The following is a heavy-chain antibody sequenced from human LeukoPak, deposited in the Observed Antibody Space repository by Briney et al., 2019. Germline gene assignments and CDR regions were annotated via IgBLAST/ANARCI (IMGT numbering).Heavy chain of an antibody. CDR3: ASSTLMPTGDGIYYYYGMDV. CDR2: IIPIFGIA. J-gene: IGHJ6*02. CDR1: GGTFSSYA. V-gene: IGHV1-69*04. D-gene: IGHD2-2*01. Sequence: GSSVKVSCKASGGTFSSYAISWVRQAPGQGLEWMGRIIPIFGIANYAQKFQGRVTITADKSPSTAYMELSSLRSEDTAVYYCASSTLMPTGDGIYYYYGMDVWGQGTTVTVSS.